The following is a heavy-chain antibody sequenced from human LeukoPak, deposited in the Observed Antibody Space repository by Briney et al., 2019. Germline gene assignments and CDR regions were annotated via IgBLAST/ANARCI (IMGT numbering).Heavy chain of an antibody. CDR1: GFTFSSYA. CDR2: ISSNGGST. D-gene: IGHD5-12*01. J-gene: IGHJ4*02. V-gene: IGHV3-64*01. CDR3: AKDLFRPIVATPSPPDY. Sequence: GGSLRLSCAASGFTFSSYAMHWVRQAPGKGLEYVSAISSNGGSTYYANSVKGRFTISRDNSKNTLYLQMGSLRAEDTAVYYCAKDLFRPIVATPSPPDYWGQGTLVTVSS.